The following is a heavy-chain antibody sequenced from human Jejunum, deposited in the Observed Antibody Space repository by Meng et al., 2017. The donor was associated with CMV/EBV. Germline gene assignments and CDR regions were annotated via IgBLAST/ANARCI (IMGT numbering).Heavy chain of an antibody. CDR2: IFATGET. D-gene: IGHD2-21*02. V-gene: IGHV4-31*02. Sequence: SGSFYWGWVSQQPGKGLGWMGYIFATGETYYNQSLEGRLAMSVDTFKNQFSLKLTSVTAADTAVYYCARLRDEMSCGGDTCYYFDYWGRGTLVTVSS. CDR3: ARLRDEMSCGGDTCYYFDY. J-gene: IGHJ4*02. CDR1: SGSFY.